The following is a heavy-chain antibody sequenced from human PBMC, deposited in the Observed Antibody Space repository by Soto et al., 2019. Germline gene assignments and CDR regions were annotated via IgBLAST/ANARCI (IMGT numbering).Heavy chain of an antibody. V-gene: IGHV4-39*01. CDR3: ATSNWFDP. J-gene: IGHJ5*02. CDR2: IYYSGST. CDR1: GGSISSRGYY. Sequence: QLQLQESGPGLVKPSETLSLTCTVSGGSISSRGYYWGWIRQPPGKGLEWIGTIYYSGSTYYNPSLKSRVTISVDTSKNQFSLKLTSVTAAVKAVYYCATSNWFDPWGQGTLVTLSS.